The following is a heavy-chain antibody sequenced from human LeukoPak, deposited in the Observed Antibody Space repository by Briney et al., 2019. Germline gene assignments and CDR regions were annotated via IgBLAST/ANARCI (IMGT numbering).Heavy chain of an antibody. CDR1: GFTVSSNY. J-gene: IGHJ4*02. D-gene: IGHD3-10*01. CDR3: ARERWYGSGCSS. V-gene: IGHV3-53*01. Sequence: GGSLRLSCAASGFTVSSNYMSWVRPAPGKGLEWVSVIYSGGSTYYADSVNARFTISRDNSKNTLYLQMNSLRAEDTAVYYCARERWYGSGCSSWGQGTLVTVSS. CDR2: IYSGGST.